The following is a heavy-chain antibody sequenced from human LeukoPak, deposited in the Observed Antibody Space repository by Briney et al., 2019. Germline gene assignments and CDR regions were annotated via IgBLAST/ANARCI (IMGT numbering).Heavy chain of an antibody. CDR2: IIPILGIA. D-gene: IGHD1-1*01. CDR3: ARDLGTVPPGGYYYGMDV. CDR1: GGTFSSYA. V-gene: IGHV1-69*04. J-gene: IGHJ6*02. Sequence: SVKVSCKASGGTFSSYAISWVRQAPGQGLEWMGRIIPILGIANYAQKFQGRVTITADKSTSTAYMELSSLRSEDTAVYYCARDLGTVPPGGYYYGMDVWGQGTTVTVSS.